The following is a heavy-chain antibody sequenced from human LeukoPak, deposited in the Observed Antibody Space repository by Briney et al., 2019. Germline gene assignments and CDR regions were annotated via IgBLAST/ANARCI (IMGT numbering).Heavy chain of an antibody. J-gene: IGHJ4*02. D-gene: IGHD6-19*01. CDR3: AKEGDFLAGYEIGY. Sequence: PGGSLRLSCAASGFTFSNSAMNWVRQAPGKGLEWLSVITGNGKNTYYADSVRGRFTISRDNSKNTLYLQMRTLRAADTAVYYCAKEGDFLAGYEIGYWGQGTLVTVSS. CDR2: ITGNGKNT. V-gene: IGHV3-23*01. CDR1: GFTFSNSA.